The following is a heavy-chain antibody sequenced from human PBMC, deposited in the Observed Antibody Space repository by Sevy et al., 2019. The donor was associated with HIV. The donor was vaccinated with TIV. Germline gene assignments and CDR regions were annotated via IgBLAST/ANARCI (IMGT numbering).Heavy chain of an antibody. J-gene: IGHJ6*02. Sequence: GGSLRLSCAASGFTVSSNYMSWVRQAPGKGLEWVSVIYSGDRTDYADSVKGRFTISRDNSKNTLYLQMNSLRAEDTAVYYCARDRVTYYYDSSGYYTSGYGMDVWGPGTTVTVSS. V-gene: IGHV3-53*01. D-gene: IGHD3-22*01. CDR1: GFTVSSNY. CDR3: ARDRVTYYYDSSGYYTSGYGMDV. CDR2: IYSGDRT.